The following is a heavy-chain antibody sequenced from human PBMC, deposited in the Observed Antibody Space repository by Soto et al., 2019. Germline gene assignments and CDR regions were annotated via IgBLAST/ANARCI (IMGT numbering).Heavy chain of an antibody. CDR2: SYYSGST. CDR3: ARGWGDYYGSGSYYNPNWFDP. CDR1: GGSISSGGYY. Sequence: QVQLQESGPGLVKPSQTLSLTCTVSGGSISSGGYYWSWIRQHPGKGLEWIGYSYYSGSTYYNPSLNSRVTISVDTSKNQFSLKLSSVTAADAAVYYCARGWGDYYGSGSYYNPNWFDPWGQGTLVTVSS. V-gene: IGHV4-31*03. D-gene: IGHD3-10*01. J-gene: IGHJ5*02.